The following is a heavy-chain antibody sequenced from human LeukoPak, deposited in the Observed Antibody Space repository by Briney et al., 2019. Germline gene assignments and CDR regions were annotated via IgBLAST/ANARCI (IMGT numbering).Heavy chain of an antibody. Sequence: ASVKVSCKASGYTFTGYYMHWVRQAPGQGLEWMGWMNPNSGNTGYAQKFQGRVTITRNTSISTAYMELSSLRSEDTAVYYCARGRSAIYCSSTSCSQAIYYMDVWGKGTTVTISS. CDR2: MNPNSGNT. CDR3: ARGRSAIYCSSTSCSQAIYYMDV. D-gene: IGHD2-2*01. CDR1: GYTFTGYY. V-gene: IGHV1-8*03. J-gene: IGHJ6*03.